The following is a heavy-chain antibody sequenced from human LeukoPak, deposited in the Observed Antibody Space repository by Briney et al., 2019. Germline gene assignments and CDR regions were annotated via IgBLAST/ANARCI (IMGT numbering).Heavy chain of an antibody. J-gene: IGHJ4*02. V-gene: IGHV2-5*01. Sequence: TLSLTCTVSGGSISSYYWGWIRQPPGKALEWLALIYWNDDKHYSPSLKSRLTLTKDTSKNQVVLTMTNMDPVDTATYYCAHSSVLLTLFDYWGQGTLVTVSS. CDR1: GGSISSYYWG. D-gene: IGHD4/OR15-4a*01. CDR3: AHSSVLLTLFDY. CDR2: IYWNDDK.